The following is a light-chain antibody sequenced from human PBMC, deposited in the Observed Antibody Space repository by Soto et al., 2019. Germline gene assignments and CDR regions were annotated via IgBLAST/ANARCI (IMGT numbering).Light chain of an antibody. J-gene: IGKJ4*01. V-gene: IGKV1-6*01. CDR2: AAS. CDR1: QGIRND. Sequence: AIHLTQSPSSLSASVGDRVTITCRASQGIRNDLGWYQQKPGKAPKLLIYAASSLQTGVPSRFSGSGSGTDFTLTINSLQPEDFATYYCLQDYTYPLTFGGGTKVEIK. CDR3: LQDYTYPLT.